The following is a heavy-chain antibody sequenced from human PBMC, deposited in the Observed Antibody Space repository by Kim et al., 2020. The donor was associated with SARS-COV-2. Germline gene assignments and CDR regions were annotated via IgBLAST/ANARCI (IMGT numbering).Heavy chain of an antibody. Sequence: GGSLRLSCTASGFTFSRYSMNWARQAPGKGLEWLSYISSSSDSIFYADSVKGRFTISRDNAKNSLYLQMNSLRDEDTGVYYCARDRTLGSYSAANLYGMDVWGQGTTVTVSS. CDR1: GFTFSRYS. D-gene: IGHD1-26*01. V-gene: IGHV3-48*02. CDR2: ISSSSDSI. J-gene: IGHJ6*02. CDR3: ARDRTLGSYSAANLYGMDV.